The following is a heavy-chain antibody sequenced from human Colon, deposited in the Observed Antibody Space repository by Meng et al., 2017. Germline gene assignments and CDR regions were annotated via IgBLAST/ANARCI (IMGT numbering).Heavy chain of an antibody. CDR3: ARVKSGSYFGY. CDR2: IYSDGSST. J-gene: IGHJ4*02. CDR1: GFTFSSYW. V-gene: IGHV3-74*01. Sequence: GESLKISCAASGFTFSSYWMHWVRQAPGKGLEWVSRIYSDGSSTSYADSVKGRFTISRDNAKNTLYLQMNSLRADDTAVYYCARVKSGSYFGYWGQGNLVNGSS. D-gene: IGHD1-26*01.